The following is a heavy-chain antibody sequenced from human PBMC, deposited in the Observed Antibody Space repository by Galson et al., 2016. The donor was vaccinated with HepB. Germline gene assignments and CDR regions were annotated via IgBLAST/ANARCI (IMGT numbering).Heavy chain of an antibody. D-gene: IGHD2-8*02. J-gene: IGHJ3*02. CDR3: ARVKRGAYWQDAFDI. V-gene: IGHV2-70*04. Sequence: VKPTQTLTLTCTFSGFSLGSLGMRVSWLRQPPGKALEWLARIDWEDAKYYNPSLKTRLTISKDTSNQQVVLRMTNMDPVDTGTYFCARVKRGAYWQDAFDIWGQGRMITVSS. CDR1: GFSLGSLGMR. CDR2: IDWEDAK.